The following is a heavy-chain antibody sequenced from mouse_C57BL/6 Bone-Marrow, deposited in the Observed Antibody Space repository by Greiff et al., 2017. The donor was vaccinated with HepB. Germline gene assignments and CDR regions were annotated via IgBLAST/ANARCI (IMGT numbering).Heavy chain of an antibody. J-gene: IGHJ1*03. CDR2: ISYDGSN. D-gene: IGHD2-4*01. CDR3: ARGGYDYDRYFDV. Sequence: DVKLQESGPGLAKPSQSLSLTCSVTGYSITSGYYWNWIRQFPGNKLEWMGYISYDGSNNYNPSLKNRISITRDTSKNQFFLKLNSVTTEDTATYDCARGGYDYDRYFDVWGTGTTVTVSS. V-gene: IGHV3-6*01. CDR1: GYSITSGYY.